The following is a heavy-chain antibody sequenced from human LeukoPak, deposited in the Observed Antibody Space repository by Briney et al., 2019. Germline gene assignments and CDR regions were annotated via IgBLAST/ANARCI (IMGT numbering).Heavy chain of an antibody. J-gene: IGHJ4*02. Sequence: GASVKVSCKASGYTFTSYAMHWVRQAPGQRLEWMGWINAGNGNTKYSQKFQGRVTITRDTSASTAYMELSSLRSEDTAVYYCAREDSWDYGSGFFFDYWGQGTLVTVSS. V-gene: IGHV1-3*01. CDR1: GYTFTSYA. CDR3: AREDSWDYGSGFFFDY. CDR2: INAGNGNT. D-gene: IGHD3-10*01.